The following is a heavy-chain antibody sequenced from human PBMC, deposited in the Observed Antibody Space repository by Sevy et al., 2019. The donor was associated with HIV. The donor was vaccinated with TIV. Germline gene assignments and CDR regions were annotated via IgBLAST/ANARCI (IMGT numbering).Heavy chain of an antibody. J-gene: IGHJ6*02. CDR1: GDSVSSNNAA. Sequence: SQTLSLTCAISGDSVSSNNAAWNWIRQSPSRGLEWLGRTFYRSNWYNDYAVSMKGRITINPDTSKNQLSLQLTSVTPEDTAVYYCARDGLTHGGMDVWGQGTTVTVSS. V-gene: IGHV6-1*01. CDR3: ARDGLTHGGMDV. CDR2: TFYRSNWYN. D-gene: IGHD1-20*01.